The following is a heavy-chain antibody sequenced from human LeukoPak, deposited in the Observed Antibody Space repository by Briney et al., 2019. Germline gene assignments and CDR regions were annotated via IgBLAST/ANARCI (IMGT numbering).Heavy chain of an antibody. Sequence: GGSLRLSCAASGFTVSSNYMSWVRQAPGKGLEWVSVIYSGGNTFYADSVKGRFTISRDNSKNTLYLQMNSLRAEDTAVYYCAKSPILDPWGQGTLVTVSS. CDR2: IYSGGNT. J-gene: IGHJ5*02. CDR3: AKSPILDP. V-gene: IGHV3-53*01. CDR1: GFTVSSNY.